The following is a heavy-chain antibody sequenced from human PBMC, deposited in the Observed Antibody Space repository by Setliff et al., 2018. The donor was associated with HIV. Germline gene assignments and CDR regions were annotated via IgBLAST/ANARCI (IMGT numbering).Heavy chain of an antibody. V-gene: IGHV3-48*04. Sequence: PGGSLRLSCAASGFTFSSYAMSWVRQAPGKGLEWVSSLSGTSSTIYLADSVKGRFTISRDNAQNSLYLHMNSLRAEDTAMYYCAREGLGGAFDIWGQGTMVTVSS. J-gene: IGHJ3*02. D-gene: IGHD2-15*01. CDR1: GFTFSSYA. CDR2: LSGTSSTI. CDR3: AREGLGGAFDI.